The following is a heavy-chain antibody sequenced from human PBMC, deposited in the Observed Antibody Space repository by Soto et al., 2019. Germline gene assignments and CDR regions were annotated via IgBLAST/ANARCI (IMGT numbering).Heavy chain of an antibody. J-gene: IGHJ6*03. CDR3: ARDGEVANGLFYMDV. D-gene: IGHD2-8*01. CDR2: ISAYNGNT. Sequence: GASVKVSCKASGYTFTSYGISWVRQAPGQGLEWMGWISAYNGNTNYAQKLQGRVTMTTDTSTSTAYMELRSLRSDDTALYYCARDGEVANGLFYMDVWGKGTTVTVSS. V-gene: IGHV1-18*01. CDR1: GYTFTSYG.